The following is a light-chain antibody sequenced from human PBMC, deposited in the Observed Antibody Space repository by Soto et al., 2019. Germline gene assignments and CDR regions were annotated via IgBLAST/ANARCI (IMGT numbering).Light chain of an antibody. CDR1: QTISSW. Sequence: IQRTQSPSTLSGSVGDRVTITCRASQTISSWLAWYQQKPGKAPKLLIYKASTLKSGVPSRFSGSGSGTEFTLTISGLQPDDFATYFCQQYNTYATFGQGTRLEIK. J-gene: IGKJ5*01. CDR2: KAS. CDR3: QQYNTYAT. V-gene: IGKV1-5*03.